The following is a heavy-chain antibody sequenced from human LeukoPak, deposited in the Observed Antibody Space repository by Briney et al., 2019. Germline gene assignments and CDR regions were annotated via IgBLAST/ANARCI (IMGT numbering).Heavy chain of an antibody. CDR3: ARTTIPSGYSSSWYGARYNWFDP. J-gene: IGHJ5*02. CDR2: IYYSGST. D-gene: IGHD6-13*01. Sequence: PSETLSLTCTVSGGSISSGGYYWSWIRQHPGKGLEWIGYIYYSGSTYYNPSLKSRVTISVDTSKNQFSLKLSSVTAADTAVYYCARTTIPSGYSSSWYGARYNWFDPWGQGTLVTASS. V-gene: IGHV4-31*03. CDR1: GGSISSGGYY.